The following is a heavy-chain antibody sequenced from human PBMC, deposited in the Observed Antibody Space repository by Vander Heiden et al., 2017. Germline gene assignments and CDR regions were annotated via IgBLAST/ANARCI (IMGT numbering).Heavy chain of an antibody. V-gene: IGHV3-33*01. Sequence: QVQLAESGGGVVQPGRSLRLSCAASGFTFSSYGMHWVRQAPGKGLEWVAVIWYDGSNKYYADSVKGRFTISRDNSKNTLYLQMNSLRAEDTAVYYCARDQRQWLVLEAFDIWGQGTMVTVSS. CDR2: IWYDGSNK. CDR1: GFTFSSYG. J-gene: IGHJ3*02. CDR3: ARDQRQWLVLEAFDI. D-gene: IGHD6-19*01.